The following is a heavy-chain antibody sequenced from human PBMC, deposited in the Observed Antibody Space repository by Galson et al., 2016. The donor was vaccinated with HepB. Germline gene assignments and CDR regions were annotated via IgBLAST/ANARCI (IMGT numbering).Heavy chain of an antibody. CDR1: GFSLSTSGMS. V-gene: IGHV2-70*11. CDR2: IDWDDDE. Sequence: PALVKPTQTLTLTCTFSGFSLSTSGMSVSWVRQPTGKALEWLARIDWDDDEYYSTSLKTRLTISKDTSKNQVVLTMTNMDPVDTDTYYCARYLDAMDVWGQGTTVTVSS. J-gene: IGHJ6*02. CDR3: ARYLDAMDV.